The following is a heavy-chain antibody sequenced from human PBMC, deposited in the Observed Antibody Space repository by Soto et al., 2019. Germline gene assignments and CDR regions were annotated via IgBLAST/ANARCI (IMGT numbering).Heavy chain of an antibody. CDR3: AIILQLGDYAHYYYGMDV. CDR1: GFTFSSYG. CDR2: ISYDGSNK. D-gene: IGHD4-17*01. V-gene: IGHV3-30*03. Sequence: QVQLVESGGGVVQPGRSLRLSCAASGFTFSSYGMHWVRQAPGKGLEWAAVISYDGSNKYYADSVKGRFTISRDNSKNTLYLQMNSLRAEDTAVYYCAIILQLGDYAHYYYGMDVWGQGTTVTVSS. J-gene: IGHJ6*02.